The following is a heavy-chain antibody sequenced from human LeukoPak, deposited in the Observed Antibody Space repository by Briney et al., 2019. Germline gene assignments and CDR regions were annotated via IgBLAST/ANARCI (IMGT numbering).Heavy chain of an antibody. CDR3: ARDRAANQDWVEFDP. CDR1: GFRVSDYY. CDR2: IRDSGEA. Sequence: PGGSLRLSRAVSGFRVSDYYMSWARQAPGKGLEWVGLIRDSGEAFYADFARGRFAISRDESENTLYLQMNSLRVEDTAVYFCARDRAANQDWVEFDPWGQGTPVIVSS. D-gene: IGHD3/OR15-3a*01. J-gene: IGHJ5*02. V-gene: IGHV3-66*03.